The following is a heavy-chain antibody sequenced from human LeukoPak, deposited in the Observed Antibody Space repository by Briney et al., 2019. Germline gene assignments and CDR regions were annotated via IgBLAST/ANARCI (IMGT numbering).Heavy chain of an antibody. CDR3: ARQGGSASPLLI. Sequence: ASVKVSCKASGYTFTSYYMHWVRQAPGQGLEWMGIINPSGGSTSYAQKFQGRVTMTRDTSISTAYMELSRLRSDDTAVYYCARQGGSASPLLIWGQGTLVTVSS. D-gene: IGHD3-10*01. CDR2: INPSGGST. J-gene: IGHJ4*02. V-gene: IGHV1-46*01. CDR1: GYTFTSYY.